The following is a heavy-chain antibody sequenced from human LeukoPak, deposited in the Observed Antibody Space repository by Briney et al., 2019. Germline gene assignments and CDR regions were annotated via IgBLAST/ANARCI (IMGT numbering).Heavy chain of an antibody. J-gene: IGHJ4*02. V-gene: IGHV1-18*01. CDR2: ISAYNGNT. Sequence: GASVKVSCKASGYTFTSYGISWVRQAPGQGLEWMGWISAYNGNTNYAQKPQGRVTMTTDTSTSTAYMELRSLRSDDTAVYYCTLTRFYHDSSGYYSGYWGQGTLVTVSS. CDR3: TLTRFYHDSSGYYSGY. D-gene: IGHD3-22*01. CDR1: GYTFTSYG.